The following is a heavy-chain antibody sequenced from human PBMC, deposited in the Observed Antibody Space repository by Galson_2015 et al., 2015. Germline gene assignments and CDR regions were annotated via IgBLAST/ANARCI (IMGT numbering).Heavy chain of an antibody. J-gene: IGHJ5*02. D-gene: IGHD3-10*01. Sequence: SVKVSCKASGYTFTSYAMHWVRQAPGQRLEWMGWINAGNGNTKYSQKFQGRVTMTRDTSTSTVYMELSSLRSEDTAVYYCARDYYGSGSYYSGWFDPWGQGTLVTVSS. CDR1: GYTFTSYA. CDR2: INAGNGNT. V-gene: IGHV1-3*01. CDR3: ARDYYGSGSYYSGWFDP.